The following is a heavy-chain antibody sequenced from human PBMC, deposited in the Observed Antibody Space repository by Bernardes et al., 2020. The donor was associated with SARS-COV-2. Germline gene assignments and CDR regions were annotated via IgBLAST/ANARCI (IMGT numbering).Heavy chain of an antibody. CDR2: INYLGST. V-gene: IGHV4-34*01. Sequence: SQTLSRTCAVYGGSLRGYFWSWIRQSPGTGLEWIGEINYLGSTNYNPSLKSRVTISVDTSKNQFSLKLNSVTAADTSVYYCARGGAFASGYYRWGQGTLVTVSS. D-gene: IGHD3-22*01. J-gene: IGHJ5*02. CDR1: GGSLRGYF. CDR3: ARGGAFASGYYR.